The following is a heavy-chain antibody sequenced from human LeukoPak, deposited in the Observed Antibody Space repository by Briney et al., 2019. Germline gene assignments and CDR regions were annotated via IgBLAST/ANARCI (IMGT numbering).Heavy chain of an antibody. CDR3: ASYCSSTSCYEYFQH. D-gene: IGHD2-2*01. CDR1: GGSISSYY. CDR2: IYTSGST. Sequence: PSETLSHTCTVSGGSISSYYWSWIRQPAGKGLEWIGRIYTSGSTNYNPSLKSRVTMSVDTSKNQFSLKLSSVTAADTAVYYCASYCSSTSCYEYFQHWGQGTLVTVSS. V-gene: IGHV4-4*07. J-gene: IGHJ1*01.